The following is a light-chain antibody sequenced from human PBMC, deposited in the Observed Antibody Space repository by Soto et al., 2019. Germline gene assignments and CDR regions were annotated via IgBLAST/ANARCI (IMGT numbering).Light chain of an antibody. CDR2: WAS. CDR3: HQYHSIPWT. CDR1: HSLLHSNGKNY. V-gene: IGKV4-1*01. J-gene: IGKJ1*01. Sequence: DIGMAQPPLSLSFTPGQPASISCKSSHSLLHSNGKNYLGWYQQKPGQPPKLLIYWASTRESGVPDRFTGSGSGTDFSLTISSLQAEDVAVYFCHQYHSIPWTFGQGTKVDIK.